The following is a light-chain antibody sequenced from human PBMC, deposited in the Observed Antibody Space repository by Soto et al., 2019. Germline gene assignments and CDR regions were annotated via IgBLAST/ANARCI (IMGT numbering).Light chain of an antibody. CDR1: QIVNSYF. CDR2: NTF. J-gene: IGKJ4*01. CDR3: QQYGSSPLT. V-gene: IGKV3-20*01. Sequence: EIVLTQSPGALSLSPGESATLSCRASQIVNSYFFAWYQQRPGQPPRLLIYNTFARATGVPDRFSGSGSGTDFTLSISRREPEDFAVYFCQQYGSSPLTFGGGTRVEI.